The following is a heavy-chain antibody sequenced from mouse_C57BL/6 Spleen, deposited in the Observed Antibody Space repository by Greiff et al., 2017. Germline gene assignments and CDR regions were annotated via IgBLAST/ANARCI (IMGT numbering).Heavy chain of an antibody. Sequence: QVQLKQPGAELVKPGASVKMSCKASGYTFTSYWITWVKQRPGQGLEWIGDIYPGSGSTNYNGKFKSKAKLTVDTSSSTAYMQLSSLTSENSAVYYCARREIYYDFSWFAYWGQGTLVTVSA. J-gene: IGHJ3*01. CDR2: IYPGSGST. D-gene: IGHD2-4*01. V-gene: IGHV1-55*01. CDR3: ARREIYYDFSWFAY. CDR1: GYTFTSYW.